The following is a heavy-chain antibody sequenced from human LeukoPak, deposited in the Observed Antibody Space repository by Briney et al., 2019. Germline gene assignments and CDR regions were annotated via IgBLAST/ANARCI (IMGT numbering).Heavy chain of an antibody. CDR1: GFGFSTYD. J-gene: IGHJ6*02. Sequence: GGSLRLSCTASGFGFSTYDMHWVRQVTGKGLEWVAGVGNYGDASYPAAVKGRFTISRDNAKNSLYLQMNSLRAEDTAVYYCARGMEGYYDFWSGYYRYGMDVWGQGTTVTVSS. CDR2: VGNYGDA. V-gene: IGHV3-13*01. D-gene: IGHD3-3*01. CDR3: ARGMEGYYDFWSGYYRYGMDV.